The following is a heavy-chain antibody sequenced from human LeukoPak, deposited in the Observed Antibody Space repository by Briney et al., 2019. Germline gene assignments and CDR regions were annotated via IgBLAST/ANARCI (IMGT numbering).Heavy chain of an antibody. V-gene: IGHV3-23*01. CDR3: AKDYQRIVGATYVLFDY. CDR2: ISGSGGST. J-gene: IGHJ4*02. CDR1: GFTFSSYA. D-gene: IGHD1-26*01. Sequence: GGSLRLSCAASGFTFSSYAMSWVRQAPGKGLEWVSAISGSGGSTYYADSVKGRFTISRDNAKNTLYLQMNSLRAEDTAVYYCAKDYQRIVGATYVLFDYWGRGTLVSVSS.